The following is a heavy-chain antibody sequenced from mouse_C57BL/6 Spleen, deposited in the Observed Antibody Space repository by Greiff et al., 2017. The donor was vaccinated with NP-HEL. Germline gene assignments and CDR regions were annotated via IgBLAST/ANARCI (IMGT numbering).Heavy chain of an antibody. CDR1: GYSITSGYY. CDR3: ARGVPVRVAY. D-gene: IGHD2-13*01. CDR2: ISYDGSN. Sequence: EVKLMESGPGLVKPSQSLSLTCSVTGYSITSGYYWNWIRQFPGNKLEWMGYISYDGSNNYNPSLKNRISITRDTSKNQFFLNLNSVTTEDTATYYCARGVPVRVAYWGQGTLVTVSA. V-gene: IGHV3-6*01. J-gene: IGHJ3*01.